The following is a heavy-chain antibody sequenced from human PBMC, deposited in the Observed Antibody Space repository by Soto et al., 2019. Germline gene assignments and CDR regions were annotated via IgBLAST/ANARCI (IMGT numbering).Heavy chain of an antibody. CDR3: ARDSSSWYYRGGLAV. Sequence: QVQLVESGGGVVQPGRSLRLSCAASGFTFSSYAMHWVRQAPGKGLEWVAVISYDGSNKYYADSVKGRFTISRDNSKNTLYLQMNSLRAEDTTVYYCARDSSSWYYRGGLAVWGQGTLVTVSS. D-gene: IGHD6-13*01. CDR1: GFTFSSYA. CDR2: ISYDGSNK. J-gene: IGHJ4*02. V-gene: IGHV3-30-3*01.